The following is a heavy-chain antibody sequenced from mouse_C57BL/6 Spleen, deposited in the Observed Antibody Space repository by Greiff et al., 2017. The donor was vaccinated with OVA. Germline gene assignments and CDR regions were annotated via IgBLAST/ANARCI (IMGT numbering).Heavy chain of an antibody. CDR2: ISSGSSTI. CDR1: GFTFSDYG. CDR3: ARDSNYRDYAMDY. Sequence: EVQLVESGGGLVKPGGSLKLSCAASGFTFSDYGMHWVRQAPEKGLEWVAYISSGSSTIYYADTVKGRFTISRDNAKNTLFLQMPSLRSEDTAMYYCARDSNYRDYAMDYWGQGTSVTVSS. J-gene: IGHJ4*01. V-gene: IGHV5-17*01. D-gene: IGHD2-5*01.